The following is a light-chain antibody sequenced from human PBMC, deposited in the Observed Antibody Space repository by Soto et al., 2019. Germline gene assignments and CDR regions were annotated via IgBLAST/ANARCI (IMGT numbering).Light chain of an antibody. V-gene: IGKV3-20*01. CDR1: QSVGSNY. J-gene: IGKJ2*01. Sequence: EIVLTQSPGTLSLSPGERATLSCRASQSVGSNYLAWYQQKPGQAPRLLIYGASSRASGIPDRFSGSGSGTDFTLTISRLEPEDFAVYYCQQYGSSPPYTFGQGNKLEIK. CDR3: QQYGSSPPYT. CDR2: GAS.